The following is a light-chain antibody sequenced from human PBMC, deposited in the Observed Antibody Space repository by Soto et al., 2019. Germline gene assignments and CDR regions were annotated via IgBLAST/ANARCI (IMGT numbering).Light chain of an antibody. CDR3: QQRSNWPRT. CDR2: DAS. Sequence: EIVLTQSPATLSLSPGERATLSCRASQSVSSYLAWYQQKVGQAPRLLIYDASNRATGIPARFSGSGSGTDFTLIISSLEPEDFAVYYCQQRSNWPRTFGQGTKVEIK. J-gene: IGKJ1*01. CDR1: QSVSSY. V-gene: IGKV3-11*01.